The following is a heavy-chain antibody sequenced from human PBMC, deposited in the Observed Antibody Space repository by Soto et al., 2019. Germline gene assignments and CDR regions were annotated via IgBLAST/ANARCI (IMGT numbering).Heavy chain of an antibody. CDR1: GGSVTSYY. CDR3: ARGYYYGSGSNYSMDV. V-gene: IGHV4-4*07. CDR2: IYTSGGT. J-gene: IGHJ6*02. Sequence: SETLSLTCTVSGGSVTSYYWSWIRQPAGKGLEWIGRIYTSGGTNYNPSLKGRVTMSVDTSKNQFSLKLTSVTAADTAVYYCARGYYYGSGSNYSMDVWGQGTTVTVSS. D-gene: IGHD3-10*01.